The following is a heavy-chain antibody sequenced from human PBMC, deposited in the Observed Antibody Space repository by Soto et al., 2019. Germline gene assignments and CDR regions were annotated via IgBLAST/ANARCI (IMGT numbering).Heavy chain of an antibody. CDR3: AKPNYYGSDVLPIDYMDV. D-gene: IGHD3-10*01. Sequence: QPGGSLRLSCAASGFTFSSYAMSWVRQAPGKGLEWVSAISGSGGSTYYADSVKGRFTISRDNSKNTLYLQMNSLRAEDTAVYYCAKPNYYGSDVLPIDYMDVWGKGTTVTVSS. CDR1: GFTFSSYA. J-gene: IGHJ6*03. CDR2: ISGSGGST. V-gene: IGHV3-23*01.